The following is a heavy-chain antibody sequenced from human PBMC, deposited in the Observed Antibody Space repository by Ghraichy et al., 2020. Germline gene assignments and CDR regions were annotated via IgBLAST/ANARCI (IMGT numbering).Heavy chain of an antibody. Sequence: GGSLRLSCAASGFTFTSYAMSWVRQAPGKGLEWVSAISGSGGSTYYADSVTGRFTISRDDSKSSLYLQMNSLRAEDTAVYYCAKDWGEGELLFDYWGQGTLVTVSS. CDR2: ISGSGGST. CDR3: AKDWGEGELLFDY. J-gene: IGHJ4*02. V-gene: IGHV3-23*01. CDR1: GFTFTSYA. D-gene: IGHD1-26*01.